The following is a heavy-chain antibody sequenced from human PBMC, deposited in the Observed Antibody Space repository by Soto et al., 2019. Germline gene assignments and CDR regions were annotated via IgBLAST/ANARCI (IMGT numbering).Heavy chain of an antibody. D-gene: IGHD4-17*01. CDR1: GYTFTSYD. CDR3: AWKIYGDYDKITDY. CDR2: MNPNSGNT. V-gene: IGHV1-8*01. Sequence: ASVKVSCKASGYTFTSYDINWARQATGQGLEWMGWMNPNSGNTGYAQKFQGRVTMTRNTSISTAYMELSSLRSEDTAVYYCAWKIYGDYDKITDYWGQGTLVTVSS. J-gene: IGHJ4*02.